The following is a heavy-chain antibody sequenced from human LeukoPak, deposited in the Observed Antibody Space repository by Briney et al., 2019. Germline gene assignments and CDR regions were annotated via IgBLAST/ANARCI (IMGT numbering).Heavy chain of an antibody. CDR2: IYYSGST. J-gene: IGHJ3*02. V-gene: IGHV4-39*07. Sequence: PSETLSLTCTVSGGSISSSSYYWGWIRQPPGKGLEWIGSIYYSGSTYYNPSLKSRVTISVDTSKNQFSLKPSSVTAADTAVYYCARGGQPDAFDIWGQGTMVTVSS. CDR3: ARGGQPDAFDI. D-gene: IGHD3-16*01. CDR1: GGSISSSSYY.